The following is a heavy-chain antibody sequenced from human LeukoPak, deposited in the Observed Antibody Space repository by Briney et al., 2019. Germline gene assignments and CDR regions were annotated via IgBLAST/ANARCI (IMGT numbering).Heavy chain of an antibody. J-gene: IGHJ6*02. CDR3: AGYDFWSGYSDYYYGMDV. Sequence: PGGSLRLSCAASGFTFSSYGMHWVRQAPGKGLKWVAVIWYDGSNKYYADSVEGRFTISRDNSKNTLYLQMNSLRAEDTAVYYCAGYDFWSGYSDYYYGMDVWGQGTTVTVSS. CDR1: GFTFSSYG. CDR2: IWYDGSNK. V-gene: IGHV3-33*01. D-gene: IGHD3-3*01.